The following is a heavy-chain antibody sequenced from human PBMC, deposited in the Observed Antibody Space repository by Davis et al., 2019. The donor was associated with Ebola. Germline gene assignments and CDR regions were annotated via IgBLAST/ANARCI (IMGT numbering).Heavy chain of an antibody. D-gene: IGHD3-16*01. CDR2: ISSSGSTI. Sequence: GGSLRLSCAASGFTFSSYEMNWIRQAPGKGLEWVSYISSSGSTIYYADSVKGRFTISRDNAKNSLYLQMNSLRAEDTAVYYCAKVPYTTIIRVYFDYWGQGTLVTVSS. V-gene: IGHV3-48*03. CDR1: GFTFSSYE. J-gene: IGHJ4*02. CDR3: AKVPYTTIIRVYFDY.